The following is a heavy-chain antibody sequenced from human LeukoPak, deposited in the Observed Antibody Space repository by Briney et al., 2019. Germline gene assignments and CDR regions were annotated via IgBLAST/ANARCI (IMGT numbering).Heavy chain of an antibody. V-gene: IGHV3-48*01. D-gene: IGHD3-22*01. J-gene: IGHJ4*02. Sequence: PGGSLRLSCAASGFTFSSYSMNWVRQAPGKGLEWVSYISSSSSTIYYADSVKGRFTISRDNAKNSLYLQMNSLRAEDTAVYFCTRTYYYDGDHWGQGTLVTVSS. CDR1: GFTFSSYS. CDR3: TRTYYYDGDH. CDR2: ISSSSSTI.